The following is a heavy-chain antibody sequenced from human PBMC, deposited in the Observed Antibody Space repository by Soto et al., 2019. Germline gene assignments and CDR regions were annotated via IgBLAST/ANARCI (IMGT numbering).Heavy chain of an antibody. V-gene: IGHV3-49*03. CDR3: TSGDAGSSHWFDP. J-gene: IGHJ5*02. CDR1: GFTFGDYA. Sequence: GGSLRLSCTASGFTFGDYAMSWFRQAPGKGLEWVGFIRSKAYGGTTEYAASVKGRFTISRDDSKSIAYLQMNSLKTEDTAVYYCTSGDAGSSHWFDPWGQGTLVTVSS. D-gene: IGHD6-19*01. CDR2: IRSKAYGGTT.